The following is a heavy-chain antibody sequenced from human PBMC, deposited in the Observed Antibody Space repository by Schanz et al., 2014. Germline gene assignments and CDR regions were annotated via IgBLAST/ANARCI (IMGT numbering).Heavy chain of an antibody. D-gene: IGHD3-16*01. Sequence: EVQLVESGGGLVQPGRSLRLSCAASGFTFDDYAMHWVRQAPGKGLEWVSGISWNSGSIGYADSVKGRFTISRDDAKTSLYLKINSLRAEDTASYYCANDRQNRVNRVGYYYGMDVWGQGTTVTVSS. CDR3: ANDRQNRVNRVGYYYGMDV. CDR1: GFTFDDYA. CDR2: ISWNSGSI. V-gene: IGHV3-9*01. J-gene: IGHJ6*02.